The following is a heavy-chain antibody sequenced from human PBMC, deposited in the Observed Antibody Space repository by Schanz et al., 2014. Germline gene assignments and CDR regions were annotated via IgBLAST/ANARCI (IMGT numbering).Heavy chain of an antibody. Sequence: EQVLESGGGFVQPGGSLRLSCATSGFTFTTFAMTWVRQAPGKGLEWVANMNQDGSVKNYVDSVKGRFTISRDNAKNSLYLQRNSLRADYTSVYYCARDKGGLIPFDYWGQGTLVAVSS. CDR1: GFTFTTFA. D-gene: IGHD2-15*01. J-gene: IGHJ4*02. CDR2: MNQDGSVK. V-gene: IGHV3-7*01. CDR3: ARDKGGLIPFDY.